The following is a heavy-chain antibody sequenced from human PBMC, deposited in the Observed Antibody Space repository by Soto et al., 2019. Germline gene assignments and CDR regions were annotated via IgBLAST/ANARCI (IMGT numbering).Heavy chain of an antibody. CDR3: AKERTYSVASGFDY. J-gene: IGHJ4*02. CDR1: GFTFTTYG. CDR2: ISYDGSHA. D-gene: IGHD1-26*01. Sequence: QVQLVDSGGGVVQPGRSLRLSCAASGFTFTTYGMHWVRRAPGKGLEWVAVISYDGSHAYYADSVKGRFTISRDNSKNTLYRQINSLIAEDTAVYYCAKERTYSVASGFDYWGRGTLVTVSS. V-gene: IGHV3-30*18.